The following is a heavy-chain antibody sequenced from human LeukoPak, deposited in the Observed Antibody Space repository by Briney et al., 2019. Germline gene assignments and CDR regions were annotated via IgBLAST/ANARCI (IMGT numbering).Heavy chain of an antibody. CDR1: GFTFSSYS. D-gene: IGHD3-3*01. V-gene: IGHV3-21*01. Sequence: PGGSLRLSCAASGFTFSSYSMNWVRQAPGKGLEWGSSISSSSSYIYYADSVKGRFTISRDNAKNSLYLQMNSLRAEDTAVYYCARDKGYDFWSGYSLGFDPWGQGTLVTVSS. CDR2: ISSSSSYI. CDR3: ARDKGYDFWSGYSLGFDP. J-gene: IGHJ5*02.